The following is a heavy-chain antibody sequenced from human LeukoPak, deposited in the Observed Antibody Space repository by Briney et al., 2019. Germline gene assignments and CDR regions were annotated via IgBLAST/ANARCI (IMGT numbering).Heavy chain of an antibody. Sequence: PGGSLRLSCAASGSTFSSYGMHWVRQAPGKGLEWVAFIRYDGSNKYYADSVKGRFTISRDNSKNTLYLQMNSLRAEDTAVYYCAKDRHYSSNVFDYWGQGTLVTVSS. V-gene: IGHV3-30*02. D-gene: IGHD3-10*01. CDR2: IRYDGSNK. CDR3: AKDRHYSSNVFDY. CDR1: GSTFSSYG. J-gene: IGHJ4*02.